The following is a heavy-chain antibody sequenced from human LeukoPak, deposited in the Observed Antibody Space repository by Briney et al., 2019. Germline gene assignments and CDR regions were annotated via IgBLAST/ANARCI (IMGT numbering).Heavy chain of an antibody. Sequence: ATVKVSCKASGYTFTSYGISWVRQAPGQGLEWMGWISAYNGNTNYAQKLQGRVTMTTDTSTSTAYMELRSLRSDDTAVYYCARAGSPGGRNRKPNDYWGQGTLVTVSS. CDR2: ISAYNGNT. V-gene: IGHV1-18*01. J-gene: IGHJ4*02. D-gene: IGHD1-14*01. CDR3: ARAGSPGGRNRKPNDY. CDR1: GYTFTSYG.